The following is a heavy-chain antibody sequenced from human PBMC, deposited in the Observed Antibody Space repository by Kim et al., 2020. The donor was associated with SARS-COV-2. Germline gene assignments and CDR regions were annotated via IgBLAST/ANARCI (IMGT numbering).Heavy chain of an antibody. CDR3: ARDEGATIRDYYYYGMDV. CDR2: ISAYNGNT. CDR1: GYTFTSYG. V-gene: IGHV1-18*04. J-gene: IGHJ6*02. Sequence: ASVKVSCKASGYTFTSYGISWVRQAPGQGLEWMGWISAYNGNTNYAQKLQGRVTMTTDTSTSTAYMELRSLRSDDTAVYYCARDEGATIRDYYYYGMDVWGQGTTVTVSS. D-gene: IGHD5-12*01.